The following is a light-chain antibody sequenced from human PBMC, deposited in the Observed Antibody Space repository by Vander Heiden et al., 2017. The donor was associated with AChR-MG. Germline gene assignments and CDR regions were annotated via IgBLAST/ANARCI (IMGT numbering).Light chain of an antibody. J-gene: IGKJ2*01. V-gene: IGKV3-15*01. Sequence: IDITQSTATLSVSPGERATLSCRASQSVSSNLAWYQQKPGQAPRLLIYGASTRATGIPARFSGSGSGTEFTLTISSLQSEDFAVYYCQQYNNWPPGTFGQGTKLEIK. CDR1: QSVSSN. CDR3: QQYNNWPPGT. CDR2: GAS.